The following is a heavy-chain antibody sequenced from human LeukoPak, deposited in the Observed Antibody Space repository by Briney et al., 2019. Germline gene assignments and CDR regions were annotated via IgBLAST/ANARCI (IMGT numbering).Heavy chain of an antibody. J-gene: IGHJ6*02. V-gene: IGHV7-4-1*02. D-gene: IGHD1-26*01. CDR3: AREAPYSGSYYYYYGMDV. CDR2: INTNTGNP. Sequence: ASVKVSCKASGYTFTSYAMNWERQAPGQGLEWMGWINTNTGNPTYAQGFTGRFVFSLDTSVSTAYLQISSLKAEDTAVYYCAREAPYSGSYYYYYGMDVWGQGTTVTVSS. CDR1: GYTFTSYA.